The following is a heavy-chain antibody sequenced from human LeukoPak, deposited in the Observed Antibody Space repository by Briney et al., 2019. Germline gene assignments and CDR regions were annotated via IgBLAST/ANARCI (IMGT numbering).Heavy chain of an antibody. CDR2: ISGSGSST. CDR3: AKDQLHSYDSSGYK. CDR1: GFTFGTYA. J-gene: IGHJ4*02. D-gene: IGHD3-22*01. V-gene: IGHV3-23*01. Sequence: TGGSLRLSCAASGFTFGTYAMSWVRQAPGKGLEWVSAISGSGSSTYYADSVKGRFTISRDNSKNTLYLQMNSLRAEDTAVYYCAKDQLHSYDSSGYKWGQGTLVTVSS.